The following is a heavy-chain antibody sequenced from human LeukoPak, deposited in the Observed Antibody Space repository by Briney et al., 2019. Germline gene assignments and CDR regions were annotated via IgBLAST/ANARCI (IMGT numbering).Heavy chain of an antibody. D-gene: IGHD6-19*01. CDR3: ARHEAVAGSNFDY. J-gene: IGHJ4*02. CDR1: GGSINGYY. CDR2: IYFSGST. V-gene: IGHV4-59*08. Sequence: SETLSLTCTVSGGSINGYYWSWIRQPPGKGLEWIGYIYFSGSTNYNPSLKSRVTISIDTSKNQFSLKLSSVTAADTAVYYCARHEAVAGSNFDYWGQGTLVTVSS.